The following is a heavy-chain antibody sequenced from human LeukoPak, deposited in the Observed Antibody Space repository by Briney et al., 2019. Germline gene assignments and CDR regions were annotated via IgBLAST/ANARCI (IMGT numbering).Heavy chain of an antibody. CDR2: INSDGSST. CDR3: ASVYGGNYFDS. D-gene: IGHD4-23*01. CDR1: GFTFSIYW. V-gene: IGHV3-74*01. Sequence: GGSLRLSCAASGFTFSIYWMHWVRQAPGKGLVWVSRINSDGSSTTYADSVKGRFTISGDNAKNTLYLQMNSLGAEDTAVYYCASVYGGNYFDSWGQGTLVTVSS. J-gene: IGHJ4*02.